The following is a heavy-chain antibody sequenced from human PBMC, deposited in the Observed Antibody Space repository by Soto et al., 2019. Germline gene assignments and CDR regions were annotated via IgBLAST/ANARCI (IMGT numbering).Heavy chain of an antibody. Sequence: QVQLVQSGAEVKKPGASVKVSCKASGYTFTSYYMHWVRQAPGQGLEWMGIINPSGGSTSYAQKFQGRVTMTRDTSTSTVYMDLSSLRSEDTAVYYCARDQPFPLMAAAGRLPTANFDSWGQGTLVTVSS. V-gene: IGHV1-46*01. J-gene: IGHJ4*02. CDR1: GYTFTSYY. D-gene: IGHD6-13*01. CDR3: ARDQPFPLMAAAGRLPTANFDS. CDR2: INPSGGST.